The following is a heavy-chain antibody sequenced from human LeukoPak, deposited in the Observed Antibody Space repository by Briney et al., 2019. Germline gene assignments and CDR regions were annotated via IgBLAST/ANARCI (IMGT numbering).Heavy chain of an antibody. J-gene: IGHJ4*02. D-gene: IGHD1-14*01. CDR2: INQDGSEK. V-gene: IGHV3-7*05. CDR3: ARDGNDGFDY. Sequence: GGSLRLSCATSGFTFSNYWMSWVRQAPGKGLEWVANINQDGSEKYYVGSVKGRFTISRDNAKNSLYLQMDSLRAEDTAVYYCARDGNDGFDYWAQGTLVTVSS. CDR1: GFTFSNYW.